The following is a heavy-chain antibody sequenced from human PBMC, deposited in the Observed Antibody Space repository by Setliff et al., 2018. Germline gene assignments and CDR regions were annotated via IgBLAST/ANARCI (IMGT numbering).Heavy chain of an antibody. V-gene: IGHV4-61*02. D-gene: IGHD3-3*01. Sequence: PSETLSLTCTVSGGSISSGSYYWSWIRQPAGKGLEWIGRIFTSGSTNYNPSLKSRVTISVDTSKNQFSLKLSSVTAADTAVYYCASWYYDFWSGYYIPGYFDYWGQGTLVTVS. CDR1: GGSISSGSYY. CDR3: ASWYYDFWSGYYIPGYFDY. CDR2: IFTSGST. J-gene: IGHJ4*02.